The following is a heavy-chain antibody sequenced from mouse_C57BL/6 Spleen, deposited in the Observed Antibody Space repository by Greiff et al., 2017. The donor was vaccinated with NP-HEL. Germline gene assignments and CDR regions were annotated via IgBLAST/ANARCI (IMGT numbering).Heavy chain of an antibody. CDR1: GYTFTSYW. CDR2: IHPNSGST. J-gene: IGHJ2*01. CDR3: ARVTTVVPSYWFDY. Sequence: VQLQQPGAELVKPGASVKLSCKASGYTFTSYWMHWVKQRPGQGLEWIGMIHPNSGSTNYNEKFKSKATLTVDKSSSTAYMQLSSLTSEDSAVYYCARVTTVVPSYWFDYWGQGTTLTVSS. V-gene: IGHV1-64*01. D-gene: IGHD1-1*01.